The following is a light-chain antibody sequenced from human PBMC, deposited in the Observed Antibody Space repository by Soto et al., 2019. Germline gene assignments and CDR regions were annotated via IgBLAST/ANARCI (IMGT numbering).Light chain of an antibody. V-gene: IGLV2-23*02. J-gene: IGLJ1*01. CDR3: CSYAGSTTL. Sequence: QSALTQPASVSGSPGQSITISCTGTTSDIGSYNLVSWYQQHPGKAPKLMISEVNKRPSGVSNRVSGSKSGNTASLTISGLQAEDEADYYCCSYAGSTTLFGTGTKLTVL. CDR1: TSDIGSYNL. CDR2: EVN.